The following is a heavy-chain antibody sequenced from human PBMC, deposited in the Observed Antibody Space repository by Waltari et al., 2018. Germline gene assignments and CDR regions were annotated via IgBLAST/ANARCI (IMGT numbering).Heavy chain of an antibody. CDR1: GYTFTSYA. V-gene: IGHV1-3*04. CDR2: INTGNGNT. Sequence: QVQLVQAGAEVKKPGASVKVSCKASGYTFTSYAMHWVRQAPGQRLEWMGWINTGNGNTKYSQKFQGRVTITRDTSASTAYMELSSLRSEDTAVYYCARDKEEYYYYGMDVWGQGTTVTVSS. J-gene: IGHJ6*02. CDR3: ARDKEEYYYYGMDV.